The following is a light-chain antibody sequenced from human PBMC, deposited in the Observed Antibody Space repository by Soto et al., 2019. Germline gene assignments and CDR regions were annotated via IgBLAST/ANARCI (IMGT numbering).Light chain of an antibody. J-gene: IGKJ1*01. Sequence: EIVMTQSPVTLSVSPGDRATLSCRASQSVSNNLAWYQQKPGQTPKLLIYVASTRATGIPARFSGSGSGTEFTLTISSLQSEDFAVYYCQQYNIWPPWTFGQGTKVEVK. V-gene: IGKV3-15*01. CDR1: QSVSNN. CDR3: QQYNIWPPWT. CDR2: VAS.